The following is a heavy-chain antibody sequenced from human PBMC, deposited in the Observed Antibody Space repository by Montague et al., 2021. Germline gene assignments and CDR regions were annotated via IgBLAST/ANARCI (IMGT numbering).Heavy chain of an antibody. CDR2: IYDGGSA. J-gene: IGHJ5*02. Sequence: SETLSLTCSVSGDTVRSGIYNWGWIRQPPGKGLEWIGNIYDGGSANYKPSLGSRVTMSLDTSSNQFSLTLRSATAADTAVYYCAAYYYGGGGRGSWGQGTLVTVSS. CDR1: GDTVRSGIYN. D-gene: IGHD3-22*01. V-gene: IGHV4-61*01. CDR3: AAYYYGGGGRGS.